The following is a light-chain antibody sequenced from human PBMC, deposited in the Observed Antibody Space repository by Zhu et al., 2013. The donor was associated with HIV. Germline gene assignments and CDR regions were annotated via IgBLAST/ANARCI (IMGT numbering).Light chain of an antibody. CDR2: GAS. Sequence: EIVLTQSPATLSVSPGERATVSCRATQSVSSNLAWYQQKPGQAPRLLIYGASIRATGIPARFSGSGAGTEFTLTISSLQSEDFAVYYCQQYNNWPYTFGQGTKLEIK. CDR3: QQYNNWPYT. J-gene: IGKJ2*01. CDR1: QSVSSN. V-gene: IGKV3D-15*01.